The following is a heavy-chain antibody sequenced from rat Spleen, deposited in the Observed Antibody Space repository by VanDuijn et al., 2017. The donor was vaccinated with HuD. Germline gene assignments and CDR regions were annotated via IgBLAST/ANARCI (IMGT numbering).Heavy chain of an antibody. Sequence: EVQLVDSGGGLVQPGRSLKLSCAASGFTFSNYDMAWVRQAPGRGLEWVASITNTGSSTYYPDSVKGRFTISRDDAKSTLYLQMDSLGSEDTATYYCARRHYGYTDYFDYWGQGVMVTVSS. V-gene: IGHV5S23*01. CDR3: ARRHYGYTDYFDY. CDR2: ITNTGSST. CDR1: GFTFSNYD. D-gene: IGHD1-11*01. J-gene: IGHJ2*01.